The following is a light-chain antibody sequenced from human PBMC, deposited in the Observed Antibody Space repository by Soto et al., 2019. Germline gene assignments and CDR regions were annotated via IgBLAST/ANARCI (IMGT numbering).Light chain of an antibody. V-gene: IGLV2-11*01. CDR3: CSYAASDTWV. CDR2: DVS. Sequence: QSALTQPRSVSGSPGQSVTISCTGTNSDVGSYNYVSWYHQHPGKAPKLMISDVSQRPSGVPDRFSGSKSGNTASLTISGLQAEDEADYYCCSYAASDTWVFGGGTKLTVL. CDR1: NSDVGSYNY. J-gene: IGLJ3*02.